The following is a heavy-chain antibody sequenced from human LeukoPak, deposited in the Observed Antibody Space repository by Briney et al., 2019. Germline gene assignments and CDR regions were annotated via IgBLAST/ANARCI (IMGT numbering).Heavy chain of an antibody. CDR2: VSYVGTNK. CDR1: GFTFNTYA. J-gene: IGHJ4*02. V-gene: IGHV3-30-3*01. Sequence: PGRSLRLSCAASGFTFNTYAMHWVRQAPGKGLEWVAVVSYVGTNKYYADSVKGRFTISRDNSKNSLYLQLNSLRAEDTAVYCCARGDGYTYGCPDYWGQGTLVTVSS. D-gene: IGHD5-18*01. CDR3: ARGDGYTYGCPDY.